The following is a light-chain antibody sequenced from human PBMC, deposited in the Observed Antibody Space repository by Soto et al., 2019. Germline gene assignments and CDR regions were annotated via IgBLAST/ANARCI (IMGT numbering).Light chain of an antibody. J-gene: IGKJ3*01. Sequence: DIQMTQSPSSLSASVGDRVTITCQASQDISTYLNWYQQKPGKTPKVLIYDESNLETGIPSRFSGSGSVTDFTVTISSPQPEAMATYYCPQYDNLPLTFGPGTKVDIK. CDR1: QDISTY. V-gene: IGKV1-33*01. CDR3: PQYDNLPLT. CDR2: DES.